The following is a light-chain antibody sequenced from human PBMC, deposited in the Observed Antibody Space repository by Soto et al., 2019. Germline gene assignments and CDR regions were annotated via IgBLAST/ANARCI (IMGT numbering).Light chain of an antibody. V-gene: IGKV3D-15*01. Sequence: EIVMTQSPATLSVSPGETASLSCRASQSAGTFLAWYQQKPGQAPRLLIYYISTRATGIPARFSGSGSGTEFTLTINSLQSEDSAVYYCQQHNQWPITFGQGTRLEIK. J-gene: IGKJ5*01. CDR2: YIS. CDR3: QQHNQWPIT. CDR1: QSAGTF.